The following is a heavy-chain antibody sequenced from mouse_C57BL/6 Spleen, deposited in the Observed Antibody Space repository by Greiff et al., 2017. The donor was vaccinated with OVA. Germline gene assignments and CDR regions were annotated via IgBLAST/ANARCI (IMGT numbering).Heavy chain of an antibody. V-gene: IGHV1-64*01. J-gene: IGHJ3*01. Sequence: QVQLQQPGAELVKPGASVKLSCKASGYTFTSYWMHWVKQRPGQGLEWIGRIHPNSGSTNYNEKFKSKATLTVDKTSSTAYMQLSSLTSEDSAVYYCARPSWDGFAYWGQGTLVTVSA. CDR1: GYTFTSYW. CDR3: ARPSWDGFAY. CDR2: IHPNSGST. D-gene: IGHD4-1*01.